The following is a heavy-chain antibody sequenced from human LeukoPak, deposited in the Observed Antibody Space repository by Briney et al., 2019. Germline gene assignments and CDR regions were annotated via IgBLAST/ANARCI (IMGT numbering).Heavy chain of an antibody. D-gene: IGHD4-11*01. J-gene: IGHJ6*03. CDR2: IYSGGST. Sequence: GSLRLSCAASGFSVRSSYMNWVRQAPGKGLQWVSVIYSGGSTYYADFVKGRFTISRDISKNTVYLQMNDLRGEDTAVYYCAREPVTTYFYHYYMDVRGKGTTVTVSS. CDR1: GFSVRSSY. V-gene: IGHV3-66*02. CDR3: AREPVTTYFYHYYMDV.